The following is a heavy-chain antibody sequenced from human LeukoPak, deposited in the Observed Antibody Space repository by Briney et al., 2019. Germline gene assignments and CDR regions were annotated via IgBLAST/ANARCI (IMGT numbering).Heavy chain of an antibody. CDR2: MHYSGST. CDR1: GGSISSSSYY. D-gene: IGHD3-16*02. CDR3: ARAGRYLYGSTSYLYFDY. J-gene: IGHJ4*01. Sequence: KPSETLSLTCTVSGGSISSSSYYWGWVRQPPGKGLEWIGSMHYSGSTYYNPSLKSRVTISVDTSKNQFSLNLNFVTAADTAVYYCARAGRYLYGSTSYLYFDYWGVGVLVTVSS. V-gene: IGHV4-39*07.